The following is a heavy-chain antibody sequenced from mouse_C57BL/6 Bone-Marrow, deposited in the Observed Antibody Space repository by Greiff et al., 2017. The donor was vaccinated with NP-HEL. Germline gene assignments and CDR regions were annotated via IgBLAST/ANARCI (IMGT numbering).Heavy chain of an antibody. V-gene: IGHV1-53*01. CDR1: GYTFTSYW. D-gene: IGHD1-1*01. Sequence: VQLQQPGTELVKPGASVKLSCKASGYTFTSYWMHWVKQRPGQGLEWIGNINPSNGGTNYNEKFKSKATLTVDKSSSTAYMQLSSLTSEDSAVYYCARFSSPSYWYFDVWGTGTTVTVSS. CDR2: INPSNGGT. J-gene: IGHJ1*03. CDR3: ARFSSPSYWYFDV.